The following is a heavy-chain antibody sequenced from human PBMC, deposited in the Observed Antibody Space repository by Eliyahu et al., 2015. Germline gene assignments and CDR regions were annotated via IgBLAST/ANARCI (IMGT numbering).Heavy chain of an antibody. CDR2: IVPIFGTA. D-gene: IGHD1-1*01. CDR3: AAPGQYKAGDYYYYGMDV. V-gene: IGHV1-69*01. J-gene: IGHJ6*02. Sequence: QVQLVQSGAEVKKPGSSVKVSCKASGGTFSXYAXSWVRQAPGQGLEWVGGIVPIFGTANYAQKFQGRVTITADESTSTAYMELSSLRSEDTAVYYCAAPGQYKAGDYYYYGMDVWGQGTTVTVSS. CDR1: GGTFSXYA.